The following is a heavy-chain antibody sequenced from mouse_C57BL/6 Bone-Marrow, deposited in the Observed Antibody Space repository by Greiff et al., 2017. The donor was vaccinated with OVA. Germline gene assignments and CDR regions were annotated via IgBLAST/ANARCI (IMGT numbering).Heavy chain of an antibody. D-gene: IGHD1-2*01. CDR3: ARDYYGPYAMDY. CDR1: GYTFTSYW. Sequence: QVQLKQPGAELVKPGASVKLSCKASGYTFTSYWMQWVNQRPGQGLVWIGEIDHSDSYTNYNQKFKGKATLTVDTSSSTAYMQLSSLTSEDSAVYYCARDYYGPYAMDYWGQGTSVTVSS. CDR2: IDHSDSYT. J-gene: IGHJ4*01. V-gene: IGHV1-50*01.